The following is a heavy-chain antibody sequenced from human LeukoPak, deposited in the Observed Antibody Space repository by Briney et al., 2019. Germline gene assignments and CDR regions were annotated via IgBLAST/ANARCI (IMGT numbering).Heavy chain of an antibody. CDR1: GFTFDDYA. CDR2: ISGDGGST. V-gene: IGHV3-43*02. Sequence: GGSLRLSCAASGFTFDDYAMHWVRQAPGKGLEWVSLISGDGGSTYYADSVKGRFTISIDNSKNSLYLQMNSLRTEDTALYYCAKTFRSGSYLDAFDIWGQGTMVTVSS. J-gene: IGHJ3*02. CDR3: AKTFRSGSYLDAFDI. D-gene: IGHD1-26*01.